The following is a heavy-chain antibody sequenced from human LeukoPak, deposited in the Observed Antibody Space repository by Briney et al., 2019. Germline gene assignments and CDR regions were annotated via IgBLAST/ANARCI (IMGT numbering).Heavy chain of an antibody. CDR2: ISGSGGST. J-gene: IGHJ4*02. CDR3: AKDGGYYYGSGSAPGY. V-gene: IGHV3-23*01. D-gene: IGHD3-10*01. CDR1: GFTFSSYA. Sequence: GGSLRLSCAASGFTFSSYAMSWVRQAPGMGLEWVSDISGSGGSTYYADSVKGRFTISRDNSKNTLYLQMNSLRAEDTAVYYCAKDGGYYYGSGSAPGYWGQGTLVTVSS.